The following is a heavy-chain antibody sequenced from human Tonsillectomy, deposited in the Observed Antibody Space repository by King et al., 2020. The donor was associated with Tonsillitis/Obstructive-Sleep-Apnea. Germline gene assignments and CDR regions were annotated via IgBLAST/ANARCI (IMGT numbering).Heavy chain of an antibody. V-gene: IGHV3-33*01. Sequence: VQLVESGGGVVQPGRSLRLSCAASGFTFSTYGMHWVRQAPGKGLEWVAVIWYDGSYKVYADSVKGRFTISRDNYKNMLYIQMNSLRAEDTAVYYCAGALNDAFDIWGQGTMVTVSS. J-gene: IGHJ3*02. D-gene: IGHD3-10*01. CDR1: GFTFSTYG. CDR2: IWYDGSYK. CDR3: AGALNDAFDI.